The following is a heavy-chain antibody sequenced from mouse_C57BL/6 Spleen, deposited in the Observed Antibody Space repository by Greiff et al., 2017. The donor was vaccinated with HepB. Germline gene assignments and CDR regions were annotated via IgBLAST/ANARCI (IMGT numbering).Heavy chain of an antibody. D-gene: IGHD3-2*02. CDR2: IDPSDSYT. Sequence: VKLMESGAELVKPGASVKLSCKASGYTFTSYWMQWVKQRPGQGLEWIGEIDPSDSYTNYNQKFKGKATLTVDTSSSTAYMQLSSLTSEDSAVYYCARGGQLRLPFAYWGQGTLVTVSA. CDR1: GYTFTSYW. J-gene: IGHJ3*01. CDR3: ARGGQLRLPFAY. V-gene: IGHV1-50*01.